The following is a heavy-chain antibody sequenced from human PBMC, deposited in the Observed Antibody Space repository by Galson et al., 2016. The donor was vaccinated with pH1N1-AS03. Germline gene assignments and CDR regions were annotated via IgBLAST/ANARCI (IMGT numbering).Heavy chain of an antibody. Sequence: SVKVSCKASGYVFTTYGIKWVRQAPGQGLEWMGWISVYTGKTHYAQNLQDRVTMTRDTSTSTAYMELRGLRSDDTAVYYGARGGDSSDIWGQGTLVTVSS. V-gene: IGHV1-18*01. CDR3: ARGGDSSDI. CDR2: ISVYTGKT. J-gene: IGHJ4*02. CDR1: GYVFTTYG. D-gene: IGHD3-3*01.